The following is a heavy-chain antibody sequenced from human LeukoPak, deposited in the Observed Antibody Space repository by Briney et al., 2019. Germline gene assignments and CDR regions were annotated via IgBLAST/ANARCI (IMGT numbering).Heavy chain of an antibody. V-gene: IGHV4-34*01. D-gene: IGHD6-19*01. Sequence: SETLSLTCAVYGGAFSGYYWSWIRQPPGKGLEWIGEINHSGSTNYNPSLKSRVTISVDTSKNQFSLKLSSVTAADTAVYYCARGGGSGWSYYYYGMDVWGQGTTVTVSS. CDR1: GGAFSGYY. J-gene: IGHJ6*02. CDR2: INHSGST. CDR3: ARGGGSGWSYYYYGMDV.